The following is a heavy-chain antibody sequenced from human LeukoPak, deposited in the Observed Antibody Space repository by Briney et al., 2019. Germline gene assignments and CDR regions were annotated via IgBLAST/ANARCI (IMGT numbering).Heavy chain of an antibody. V-gene: IGHV3-74*03. Sequence: GGSLRLSCAASGFTFSSYWMHWVRQAPGKGLVWVSRINSDGSSITYADSVKGRFTISRDNAKNTLYLQMNSLRVEDTAVYYCAREGRASGYDFDCWGQGTLVTVSS. CDR2: INSDGSSI. CDR1: GFTFSSYW. D-gene: IGHD5-12*01. J-gene: IGHJ4*02. CDR3: AREGRASGYDFDC.